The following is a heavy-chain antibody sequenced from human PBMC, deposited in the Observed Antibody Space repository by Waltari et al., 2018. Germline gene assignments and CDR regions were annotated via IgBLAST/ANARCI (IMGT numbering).Heavy chain of an antibody. J-gene: IGHJ3*02. CDR1: GYSINSGYY. Sequence: QVQLQESGPGLVKPSETLSLTCAVSGYSINSGYYWGWIRQPPGKGLEWIGSIYHSGSTYYNPSLKSRVTISVDTSKNQFSLKLSSVTAADTAVYYCARPGSYPGAFDIWGQGTMVTVSS. CDR3: ARPGSYPGAFDI. CDR2: IYHSGST. V-gene: IGHV4-38-2*01. D-gene: IGHD1-26*01.